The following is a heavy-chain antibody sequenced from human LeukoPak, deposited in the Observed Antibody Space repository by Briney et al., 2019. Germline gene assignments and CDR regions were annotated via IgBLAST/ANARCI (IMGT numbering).Heavy chain of an antibody. CDR2: ISAGNGNT. D-gene: IGHD4-17*01. V-gene: IGHV1-3*01. Sequence: ASVKVSCKASGYTFTSYAMHWVRQAPGQRLEWMGWISAGNGNTKYSQKFQGRVTITRDTSASTAYMELSSLRSEDTAVYYCARPTDDYYYGMDVWGQGTTVTVSS. CDR1: GYTFTSYA. J-gene: IGHJ6*02. CDR3: ARPTDDYYYGMDV.